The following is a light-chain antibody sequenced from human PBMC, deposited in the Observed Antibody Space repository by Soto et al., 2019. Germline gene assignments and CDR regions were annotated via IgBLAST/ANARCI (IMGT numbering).Light chain of an antibody. CDR2: DAS. J-gene: IGKJ3*01. V-gene: IGKV1-33*01. CDR1: QDISNF. Sequence: EIQLTQSPSSLSASVGDRVTITCQASQDISNFLNWYQQKPGTAPKVLIYDASNLQTGVPSRFSGSGSGTEFTFTISSLQPEDIATYFCQQYDSLPRTFGPGTKVDNK. CDR3: QQYDSLPRT.